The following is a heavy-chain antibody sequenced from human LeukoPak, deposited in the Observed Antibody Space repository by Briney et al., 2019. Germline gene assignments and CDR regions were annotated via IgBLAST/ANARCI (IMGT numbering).Heavy chain of an antibody. D-gene: IGHD3-22*01. CDR2: IRYDGSNK. Sequence: GGSLRLSCAASGFTFSSYGMHWVRQAPGKGLEWVAFIRYDGSNKYYADSVKGRFTISRDNSNNTLYLQMNSLRAEDTAVYYCAKDRYYYDSSAYDYWGQGTLVTVSS. V-gene: IGHV3-30*02. CDR1: GFTFSSYG. J-gene: IGHJ4*02. CDR3: AKDRYYYDSSAYDY.